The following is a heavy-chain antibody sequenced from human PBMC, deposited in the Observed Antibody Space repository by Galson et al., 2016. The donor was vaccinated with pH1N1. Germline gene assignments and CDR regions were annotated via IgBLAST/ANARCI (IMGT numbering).Heavy chain of an antibody. CDR2: VNPNNDNT. D-gene: IGHD2-15*01. CDR3: ARGGYCSGGSCYDVFDY. Sequence: SCKASGYTFTDYDINWVRQGTGQGLEWMGWVNPNNDNTGYAQKFQGRVTMTRNTSISTAYMELSSLRSEDTAVYYCARGGYCSGGSCYDVFDYWGQGTLVTVS. CDR1: GYTFTDYD. V-gene: IGHV1-8*01. J-gene: IGHJ4*02.